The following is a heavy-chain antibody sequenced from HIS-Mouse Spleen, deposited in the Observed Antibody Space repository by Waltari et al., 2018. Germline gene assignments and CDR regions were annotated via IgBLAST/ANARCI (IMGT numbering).Heavy chain of an antibody. CDR2: IYYSGST. J-gene: IGHJ2*01. CDR1: GGSISSSSYY. V-gene: IGHV4-39*07. D-gene: IGHD6-13*01. Sequence: QLQLQESGPGLVKPSETLSLTCTVSGGSISSSSYYWGWIRQPPGKGLEWVGSIYYSGSTYYTPCRKSRVTISVDTSKNQFSLKLSSVTAADTAVYYCAREIPYSSSWYDWYFDLWGRGTLVTVSS. CDR3: AREIPYSSSWYDWYFDL.